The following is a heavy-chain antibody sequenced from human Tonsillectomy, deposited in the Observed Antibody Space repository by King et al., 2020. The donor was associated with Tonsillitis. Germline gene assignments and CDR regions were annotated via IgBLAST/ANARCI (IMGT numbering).Heavy chain of an antibody. J-gene: IGHJ4*02. CDR1: GGSISSSSYY. CDR2: IYYSGST. Sequence: QLQESGPGLVKPSETLSLTCTVSGGSISSSSYYWGWIRQPPGKGLDWMGSIYYSGSTYYNPSLKRRVTILVDTSKNQFSLKLSSVTAADTAVYYCAGYSYSSSWYEGYWGQGTLVTVSS. D-gene: IGHD6-13*01. CDR3: AGYSYSSSWYEGY. V-gene: IGHV4-39*01.